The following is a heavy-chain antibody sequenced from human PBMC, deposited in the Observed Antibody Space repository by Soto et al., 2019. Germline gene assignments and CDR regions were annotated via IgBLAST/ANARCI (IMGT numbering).Heavy chain of an antibody. CDR2: ISYNGRNE. CDR1: GFTFSSYG. CDR3: AKVSLNYDSSGYYPSFDY. Sequence: GGSLRLSCTASGFTFSSYGMHWARQAPGKGLEWVAVISYNGRNEYYADSVKGRFTISRDNSMNTVFLQMSSLRPEDTGVYHCAKVSLNYDSSGYYPSFDYWGQGTLVTVSS. V-gene: IGHV3-30*18. J-gene: IGHJ4*02. D-gene: IGHD3-22*01.